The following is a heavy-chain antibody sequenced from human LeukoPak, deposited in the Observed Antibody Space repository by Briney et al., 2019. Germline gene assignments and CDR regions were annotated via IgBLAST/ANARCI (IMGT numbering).Heavy chain of an antibody. CDR3: ARVYSSSWYVDWFDP. CDR1: GGSFSGYY. V-gene: IGHV4-34*01. J-gene: IGHJ5*02. Sequence: PSETLSLTCAVYGGSFSGYYWSWIRQPPGKGLEWIGEINHSGSTNYNPSLKSRVTISVDTSKNQFSLKLSSVTAADTAVYYCARVYSSSWYVDWFDPWGQGTLVTV. D-gene: IGHD6-13*01. CDR2: INHSGST.